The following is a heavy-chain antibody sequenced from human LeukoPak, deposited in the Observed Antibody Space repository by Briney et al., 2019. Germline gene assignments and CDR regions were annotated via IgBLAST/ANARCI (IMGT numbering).Heavy chain of an antibody. D-gene: IGHD6-19*01. CDR2: IWYDGTNK. V-gene: IGHV3-33*01. J-gene: IGHJ5*02. Sequence: GRSLRLSCAASGFTFSDYGVHWVRQAPGKGLEWVAVIWYDGTNKYYGDSVKGRFTISRDNAKNSLYLQMNSLRAEDTAVYYCARAYSSGWDNWFDPWGQGTLVTVSS. CDR1: GFTFSDYG. CDR3: ARAYSSGWDNWFDP.